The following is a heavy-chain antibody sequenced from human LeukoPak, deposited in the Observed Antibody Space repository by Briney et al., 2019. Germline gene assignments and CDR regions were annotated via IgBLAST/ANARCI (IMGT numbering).Heavy chain of an antibody. CDR2: IYYSGST. CDR3: ARAPAHYYYGMDV. CDR1: GGSISSGDYY. V-gene: IGHV4-30-4*01. Sequence: SQTLSLTCTVSGGSISSGDYYWSWIRQPPGKGLEWIGYIYYSGSTYYNPSFRSRVTISVDTSKNQFSLKLSSVTAADTAVYYCARAPAHYYYGMDVWGQGTTVTVSS. J-gene: IGHJ6*02.